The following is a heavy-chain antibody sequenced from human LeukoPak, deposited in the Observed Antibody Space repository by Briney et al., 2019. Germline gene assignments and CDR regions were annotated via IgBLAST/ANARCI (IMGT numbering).Heavy chain of an antibody. Sequence: GGSLRLSCAASGVTFSSYGMHWVRQAPGKGLEWVAFIRYDESKEYYADSVKGRFIISRDNPKNTLYLQMNSLRVEDTAVYHCVKDYLVEAQRVYYFDYWGQGTLVTVSS. CDR3: VKDYLVEAQRVYYFDY. J-gene: IGHJ4*02. CDR1: GVTFSSYG. V-gene: IGHV3-30*02. CDR2: IRYDESKE. D-gene: IGHD1-26*01.